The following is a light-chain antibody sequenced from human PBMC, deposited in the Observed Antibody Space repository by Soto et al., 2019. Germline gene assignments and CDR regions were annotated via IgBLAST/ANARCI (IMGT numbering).Light chain of an antibody. CDR3: QQYDNFPT. CDR1: QDISNY. Sequence: DIQMTQSPSSLSASVGDRVTITCKASQDISNYLNWYQQKPGKAPKLLIYAASNLETGVPSRFSGSGSGTDFTFTTSSLQPEDIATYYCQQYDNFPTFGGGTKVEIK. J-gene: IGKJ4*01. V-gene: IGKV1-33*01. CDR2: AAS.